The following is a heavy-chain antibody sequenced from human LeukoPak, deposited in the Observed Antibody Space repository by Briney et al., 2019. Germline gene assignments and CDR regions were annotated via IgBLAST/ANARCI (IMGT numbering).Heavy chain of an antibody. Sequence: GGSLRLSCAASGFTFSSYGMSWVRQAPGKGLEWVSAISGSGGSTYYADSVKGRFTISRDNSKNTLYLQMNSLRAEDTAVYYCARGTYSSSWYGLNYYYYMDVWGKGTTVTVSS. D-gene: IGHD6-13*01. J-gene: IGHJ6*03. CDR1: GFTFSSYG. CDR3: ARGTYSSSWYGLNYYYYMDV. CDR2: ISGSGGST. V-gene: IGHV3-23*01.